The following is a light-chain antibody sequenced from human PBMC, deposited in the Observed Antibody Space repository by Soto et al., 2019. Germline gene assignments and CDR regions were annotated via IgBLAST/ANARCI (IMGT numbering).Light chain of an antibody. V-gene: IGKV1-5*03. J-gene: IGKJ1*01. CDR1: QSISRQ. Sequence: DIQMTQSPSTLSASVWDRVSITCRASQSISRQLAWYQQKPGKAPNLLIYQASNLETGVPSRFTGSGSGTEFTLTISSLQPDALATYYCLQYQSYWTFGEGTKVEVK. CDR2: QAS. CDR3: LQYQSYWT.